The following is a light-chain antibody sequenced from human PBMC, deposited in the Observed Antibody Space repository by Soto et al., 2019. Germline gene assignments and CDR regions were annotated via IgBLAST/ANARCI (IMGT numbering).Light chain of an antibody. CDR1: ERISNN. CDR2: SAS. CDR3: QQYSNWLTWT. Sequence: EVGMPHSPGTLSVSPGESATLSCRASERISNNLAWYQQKPGQAPRLLIYSASTRATGIPARFIGSGSATEFTLTISSLQSEDFAVYYCQQYSNWLTWTFGQGTKVDIK. J-gene: IGKJ1*01. V-gene: IGKV3D-15*01.